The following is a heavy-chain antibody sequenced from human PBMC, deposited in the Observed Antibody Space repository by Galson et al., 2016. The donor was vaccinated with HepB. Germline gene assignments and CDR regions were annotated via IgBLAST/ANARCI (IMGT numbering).Heavy chain of an antibody. Sequence: SLRLSCAAPGFTFSRYAMTWVRQFPGGGLEWVSSISASDGSTYYADSVKGRFTVSRDNSKNTVYLQMNSLRADDTAVYYCAKDFSGFDSGDHWGQGTLVTVSS. CDR2: ISASDGST. CDR3: AKDFSGFDSGDH. J-gene: IGHJ4*02. CDR1: GFTFSRYA. D-gene: IGHD5-12*01. V-gene: IGHV3-23*01.